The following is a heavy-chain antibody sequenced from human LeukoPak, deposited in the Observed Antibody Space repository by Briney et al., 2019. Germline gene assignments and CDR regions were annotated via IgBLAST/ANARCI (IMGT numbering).Heavy chain of an antibody. CDR1: GYTFTSYG. V-gene: IGHV1-18*01. CDR2: ISAYNGNT. J-gene: IGHJ5*02. D-gene: IGHD6-13*01. CDR3: ARRGGVRSWNWFDP. Sequence: GASVKVSCKASGYTFTSYGISWVRQAPGQGLEWMGWISAYNGNTNYAQKLQGRVTMTTDTSTSTAYMDLRSLRSDDTAVYYCARRGGVRSWNWFDPWGQGTLVTVSS.